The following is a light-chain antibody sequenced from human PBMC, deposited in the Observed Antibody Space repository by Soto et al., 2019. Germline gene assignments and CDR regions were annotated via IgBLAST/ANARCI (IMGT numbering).Light chain of an antibody. CDR1: GTDVGAYDF. CDR3: CSYAGSYTHV. V-gene: IGLV2-11*01. CDR2: DVT. Sequence: QSALTQPHSVSGSPGQSVTISCTGTGTDVGAYDFVSWYQQHPGRPPKPIIYDVTTRLSGVPNRFSGSKSGSTASLTISGLRPEDEADYYCCSYAGSYTHVFGGGTKLTVL. J-gene: IGLJ2*01.